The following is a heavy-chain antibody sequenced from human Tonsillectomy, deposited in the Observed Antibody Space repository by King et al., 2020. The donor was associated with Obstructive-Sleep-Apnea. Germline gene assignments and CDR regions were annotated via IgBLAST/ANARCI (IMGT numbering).Heavy chain of an antibody. Sequence: VQLVESGGGLVQPGRSLRLSCAASGFTFVDYAMHWVRQAPGKGLEWVSGISWNSGSIGYADSVKGRFTISRDNAKNSLYLQMNSLRAEDTALYYFAKEQADIVVVPAAMFYYGMDVWGQGTTVTVSS. J-gene: IGHJ6*02. CDR1: GFTFVDYA. V-gene: IGHV3-9*01. CDR2: ISWNSGSI. D-gene: IGHD2-2*01. CDR3: AKEQADIVVVPAAMFYYGMDV.